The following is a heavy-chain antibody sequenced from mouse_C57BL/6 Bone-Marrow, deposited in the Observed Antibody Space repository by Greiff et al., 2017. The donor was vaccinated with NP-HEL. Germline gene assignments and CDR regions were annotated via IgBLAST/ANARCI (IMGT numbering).Heavy chain of an antibody. D-gene: IGHD1-3*01. CDR3: ARRGSSLFDY. Sequence: EVHLVESGGGLVKPGGSLKLSCAASGFTFSSYAMSWVRQTPEKRLEWVATISDGGSYTYYPDNVKGRFTISRDNAKNNLYLQMSHLKSEDTAMYYCARRGSSLFDYWGQGTTLTVSS. CDR1: GFTFSSYA. V-gene: IGHV5-4*03. CDR2: ISDGGSYT. J-gene: IGHJ2*01.